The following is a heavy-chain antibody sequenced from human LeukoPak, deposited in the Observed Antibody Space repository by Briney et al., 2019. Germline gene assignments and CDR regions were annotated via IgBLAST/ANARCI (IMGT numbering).Heavy chain of an antibody. CDR1: GFNFRADG. V-gene: IGHV3-64*02. CDR2: ISADGGTT. J-gene: IGHJ4*01. Sequence: GGSLRLSCVASGFNFRADGMHWVRQAPGQGLEYISAISADGGTTFHAESVKGRFTISRDNSKNTLYLQMGSLRIDASALYYCARGRGGPPFDFWGHGTLITVSS. D-gene: IGHD3-10*01. CDR3: ARGRGGPPFDF.